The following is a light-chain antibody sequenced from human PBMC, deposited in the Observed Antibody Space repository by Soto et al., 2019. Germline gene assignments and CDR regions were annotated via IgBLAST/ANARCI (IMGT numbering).Light chain of an antibody. Sequence: EVVLTKSPGTLSLSPGERDTLSCRTSQSVTSSFLSWCQQKPGKPPRILLYGASRRATGTPDRFIGRGYGTDFTLIISRLEPEDSSVYHCQLYGSYTFTFVQGTKLEI. V-gene: IGKV3-20*01. J-gene: IGKJ2*01. CDR3: QLYGSYTFT. CDR2: GAS. CDR1: QSVTSSF.